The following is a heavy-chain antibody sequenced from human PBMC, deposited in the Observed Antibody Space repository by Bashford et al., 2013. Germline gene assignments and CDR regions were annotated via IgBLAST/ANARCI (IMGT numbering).Heavy chain of an antibody. CDR3: VRDTSSSAY. CDR2: ISSGSTYI. V-gene: IGHV3-21*01. D-gene: IGHD6-6*01. Sequence: VRQAPGKGLEWVSSISSGSTYIYYADSVKGRFTISRDDAKSSLYLQMNSLRAEDTAVYYCVRDTSSSAYWGQGTRVTVSS. J-gene: IGHJ4*02.